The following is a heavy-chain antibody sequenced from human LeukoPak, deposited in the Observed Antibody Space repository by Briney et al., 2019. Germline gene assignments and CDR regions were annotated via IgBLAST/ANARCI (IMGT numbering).Heavy chain of an antibody. D-gene: IGHD2-2*01. V-gene: IGHV3-30-3*01. CDR1: GFTFSSYA. Sequence: PGGSLRLSCAASGFTFSSYAMHWVRQAPGKGLEWVAVISYDGSNKYYADSVKGRFTISRDNSKNTLYLQMNSLRAEDTAVYYCARDRQYCSSTSCYGAFDIWGQGTMVTVSS. J-gene: IGHJ3*02. CDR2: ISYDGSNK. CDR3: ARDRQYCSSTSCYGAFDI.